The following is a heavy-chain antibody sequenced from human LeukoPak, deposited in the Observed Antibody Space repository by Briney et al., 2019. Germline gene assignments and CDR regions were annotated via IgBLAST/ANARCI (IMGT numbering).Heavy chain of an antibody. CDR3: ARGQPGIAAAGP. CDR2: IIPIFGTA. CDR1: GGTFSSYA. J-gene: IGHJ5*02. V-gene: IGHV1-69*05. D-gene: IGHD6-13*01. Sequence: GSSVRVSCKASGGTFSSYAISWVRQAPGQGLEWMGGIIPIFGTANYAQKFQGRVTITTDESTSTAYMELSSLRSEDTAVYYCARGQPGIAAAGPWGQGTLVTVSS.